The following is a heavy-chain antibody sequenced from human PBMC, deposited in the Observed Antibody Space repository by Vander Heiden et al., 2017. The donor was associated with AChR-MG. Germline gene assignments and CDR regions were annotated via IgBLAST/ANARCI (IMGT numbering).Heavy chain of an antibody. V-gene: IGHV3-23*01. J-gene: IGHJ3*02. CDR3: AKGSVGVVAASAFDI. CDR1: GFTFSHYA. Sequence: EVQLLASGGDLVQPGGSLRLSCAASGFTFSHYALSWVRQAPGKGLEWVSSISTRGGSTYYADAVKGRFTISRDNAKNTLDLQMNSLRDGDTAVYYCAKGSVGVVAASAFDIWGQGTMVTVSS. CDR2: ISTRGGST. D-gene: IGHD2-15*01.